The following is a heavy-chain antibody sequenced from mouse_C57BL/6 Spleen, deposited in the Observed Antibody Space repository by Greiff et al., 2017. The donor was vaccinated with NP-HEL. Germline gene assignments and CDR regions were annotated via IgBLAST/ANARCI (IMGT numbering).Heavy chain of an antibody. D-gene: IGHD1-3*01. V-gene: IGHV1-54*01. Sequence: VKLQQSGAELVRPGTSVKVSCKASGYAFTNYLIEWVKQRPGQGLEWIGVINPGSGGTNYNEKFKGKATLTADKSSSTAYMQLSSLTSEDSAVYFCARVGMSELEYFDNWGQGTTLTVSS. J-gene: IGHJ2*01. CDR3: ARVGMSELEYFDN. CDR2: INPGSGGT. CDR1: GYAFTNYL.